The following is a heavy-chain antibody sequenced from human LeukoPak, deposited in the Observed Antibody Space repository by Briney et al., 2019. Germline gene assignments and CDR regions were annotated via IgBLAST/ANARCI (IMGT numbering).Heavy chain of an antibody. CDR3: VGSGGY. V-gene: IGHV3-48*04. J-gene: IGHJ4*02. Sequence: GGSLRLSCAASGFTFSSYSMNWVRQAPGKGLEWVSYISSRSRTIYYADSVTGRFTISRDNAKNSLYLQMSSLRAEDTAVYYCVGSGGYWGQGTLVTVSS. CDR2: ISSRSRTI. D-gene: IGHD3-10*01. CDR1: GFTFSSYS.